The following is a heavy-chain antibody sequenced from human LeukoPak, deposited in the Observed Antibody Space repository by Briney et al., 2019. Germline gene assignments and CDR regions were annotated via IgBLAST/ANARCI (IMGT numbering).Heavy chain of an antibody. CDR2: INPNSGGT. J-gene: IGHJ5*02. V-gene: IGHV1-2*02. CDR3: ARDYAVAAAGNWFDP. D-gene: IGHD6-13*01. Sequence: INPNSGGTNYAQKFQGRVTMTRDTSISTAYMELSRLRSDDTAVYYCARDYAVAAAGNWFDPWGQGTLVTVSS.